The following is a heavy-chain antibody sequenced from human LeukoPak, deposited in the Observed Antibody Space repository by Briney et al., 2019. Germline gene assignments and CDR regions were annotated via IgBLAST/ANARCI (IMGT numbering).Heavy chain of an antibody. Sequence: GGSLRLSCAASGFTFSTYGMHWVRQAPGRGLEWVAVISYDGSNKYYADSVKGRFTISRGNSKNTLYLQMNSLGAEDTAVYYCAKVFFSGSYYAASDYWGQGTLVTVSS. V-gene: IGHV3-30*18. CDR1: GFTFSTYG. J-gene: IGHJ4*02. CDR2: ISYDGSNK. D-gene: IGHD1-26*01. CDR3: AKVFFSGSYYAASDY.